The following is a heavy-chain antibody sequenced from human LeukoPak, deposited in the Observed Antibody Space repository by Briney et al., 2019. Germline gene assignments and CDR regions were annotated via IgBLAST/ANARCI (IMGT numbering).Heavy chain of an antibody. CDR2: ISAYSGNT. CDR3: ASSRFYFGSGSYPYDAFDI. V-gene: IGHV1-18*01. D-gene: IGHD3-10*01. Sequence: ASVEVSCKASGYTFTSYGISWVRQAPGQGLEWMGWISAYSGNTNYAQKLQGRVTLTTDTSTSTAYMELKSLRSDDTAVYFCASSRFYFGSGSYPYDAFDIWGQGTMVTVSS. CDR1: GYTFTSYG. J-gene: IGHJ3*02.